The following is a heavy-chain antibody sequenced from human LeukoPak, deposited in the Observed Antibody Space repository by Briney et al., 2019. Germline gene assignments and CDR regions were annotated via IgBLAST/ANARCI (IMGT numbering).Heavy chain of an antibody. CDR3: AGVLWFGESALDY. CDR2: ISYDGSNK. V-gene: IGHV3-30*03. D-gene: IGHD3-10*01. J-gene: IGHJ4*02. CDR1: GFTFSSYS. Sequence: GGSLRLSCAASGFTFSSYSMNWVRQAPGKGLEWVAVISYDGSNKYYADSVKGRFTISRDNSKNTLYLQMNSLRAEDTAVYYCAGVLWFGESALDYWGQGTLVTVSS.